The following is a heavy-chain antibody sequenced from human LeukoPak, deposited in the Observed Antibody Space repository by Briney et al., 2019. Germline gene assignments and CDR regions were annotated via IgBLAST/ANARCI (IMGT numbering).Heavy chain of an antibody. V-gene: IGHV1-69*13. CDR1: GGTFSSYA. D-gene: IGHD3-10*01. CDR2: IIPIFGTA. J-gene: IGHJ6*02. Sequence: SVKVSCKASGGTFSSYAISWVRQAPGQGLEWMGGIIPIFGTANYVQKFQGRVTITADESTSTAYMELSSLRSEDTAVYYCARGPILVRGVILADSVGGMDVWGQGTTVTVSS. CDR3: ARGPILVRGVILADSVGGMDV.